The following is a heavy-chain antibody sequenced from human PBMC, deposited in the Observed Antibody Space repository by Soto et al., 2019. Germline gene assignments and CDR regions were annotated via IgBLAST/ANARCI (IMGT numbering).Heavy chain of an antibody. J-gene: IGHJ4*02. CDR2: IYYSGVT. V-gene: IGHV4-39*01. CDR1: GGSVSNSIYY. Sequence: NPSETLSLTCTVSGGSVSNSIYYWGWIRQPPGKGLGWIGTIYYSGVTYYNPSLKSRVAISVDTSKNQFSLKLFSVTAADTALYYCARHDSHGTLWSRSYFDYWGQGTVVTVSS. CDR3: ARHDSHGTLWSRSYFDY. D-gene: IGHD5-18*01.